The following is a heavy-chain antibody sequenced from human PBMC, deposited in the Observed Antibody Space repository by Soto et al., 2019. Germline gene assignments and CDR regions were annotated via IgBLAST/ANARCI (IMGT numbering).Heavy chain of an antibody. CDR2: INAGNGNT. CDR3: ARGVAGPLHWFDP. D-gene: IGHD6-19*01. J-gene: IGHJ5*02. CDR1: GYTFTCYA. Sequence: ASVKVSCKASGYTFTCYAMHWVRQAPGQRLEWMGWINAGNGNTKYSQKLQGRVTITRDTSASTAYMELSSLRSEDTAVYYCARGVAGPLHWFDPWGQGTLVTVSS. V-gene: IGHV1-3*01.